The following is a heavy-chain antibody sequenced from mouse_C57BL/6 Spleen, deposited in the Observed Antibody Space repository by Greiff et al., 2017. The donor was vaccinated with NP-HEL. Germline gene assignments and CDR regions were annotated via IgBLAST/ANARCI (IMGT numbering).Heavy chain of an antibody. Sequence: VQLVESGPGLVAPSQSLSITCTVSGFSLTSYGVSWVRQPPGKGLEWMGVIWGDGSTNYHSALISRLSISKDNSKSQVFLKLNSLQTDDPATYYCAKPGDGSPYWYFDVWGTGTTVTVSS. CDR2: IWGDGST. J-gene: IGHJ1*03. D-gene: IGHD2-3*01. CDR3: AKPGDGSPYWYFDV. V-gene: IGHV2-3*01. CDR1: GFSLTSYG.